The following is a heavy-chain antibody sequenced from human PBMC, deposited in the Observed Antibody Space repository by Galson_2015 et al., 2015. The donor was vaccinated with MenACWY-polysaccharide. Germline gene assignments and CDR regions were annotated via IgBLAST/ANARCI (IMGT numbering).Heavy chain of an antibody. Sequence: ETLSLTCTVSGGSISRTSHYWAWIRQPPGKGLEWIGSIYDGGTTYYNPSLKSRVTISVDTSKNQFSLNVTSVTAADTAVYFCARDSHYYGSGSYGWFDPWGQGILVPVSS. CDR2: IYDGGTT. V-gene: IGHV4-39*07. D-gene: IGHD3-10*01. CDR3: ARDSHYYGSGSYGWFDP. CDR1: GGSISRTSHY. J-gene: IGHJ5*02.